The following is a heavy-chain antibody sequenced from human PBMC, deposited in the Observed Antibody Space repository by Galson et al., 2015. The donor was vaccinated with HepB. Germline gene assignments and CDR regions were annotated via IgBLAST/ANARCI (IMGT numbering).Heavy chain of an antibody. V-gene: IGHV1-69*04. CDR2: IIPILGIA. J-gene: IGHJ5*02. D-gene: IGHD3-9*01. Sequence: LEWMGRIIPILGIANYAQKFQGRVTITADKSTSTAYMELSSLRSEDTAVYYCARDRDDILTGYHRRRSYWFDPWGQGTLVTVSS. CDR3: ARDRDDILTGYHRRRSYWFDP.